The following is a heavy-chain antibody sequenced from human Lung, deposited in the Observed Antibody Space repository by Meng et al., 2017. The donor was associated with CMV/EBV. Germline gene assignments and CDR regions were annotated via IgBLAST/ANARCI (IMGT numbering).Heavy chain of an antibody. CDR1: GFTFDDHA. CDR2: IRWDGGNT. J-gene: IGHJ6*02. D-gene: IGHD6-13*01. V-gene: IGHV3-43D*03. Sequence: GESLKISCAASGFTFDDHAMHWVRQAPGKGLEWMSLIRWDGGNTYYADSVKGRFTTSRDNSENSLYLQINSPGVEDTAVYYCAKATVSAAGFPDMDVWGQGXTVTVSS. CDR3: AKATVSAAGFPDMDV.